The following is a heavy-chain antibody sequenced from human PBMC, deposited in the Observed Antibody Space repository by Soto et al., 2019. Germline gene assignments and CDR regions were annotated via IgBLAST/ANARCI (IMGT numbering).Heavy chain of an antibody. CDR2: ISSSSTTM. V-gene: IGHV3-48*01. Sequence: GGSLRLSCAASGFTFSSYSMNWVRQAPGKGLEWVSYISSSSTTMYYADSVKGRFTISRDNAKNSLYLQMNSLRAEDTAVYYCASLTGIVATTTLYYFDYWGQGTLVTVSS. D-gene: IGHD5-12*01. J-gene: IGHJ4*02. CDR1: GFTFSSYS. CDR3: ASLTGIVATTTLYYFDY.